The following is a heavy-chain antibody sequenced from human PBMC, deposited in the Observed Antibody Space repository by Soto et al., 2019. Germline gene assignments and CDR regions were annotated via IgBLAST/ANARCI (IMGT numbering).Heavy chain of an antibody. CDR3: ARGPLDFWSGYPTDGMDV. V-gene: IGHV1-2*04. CDR2: INPNSGGT. Sequence: QVQLVQSGAEVKKPGASVKVSCKASGYTFTGYYMHWVRQAPGQGLEWMGWINPNSGGTNYAQKFQGWVTMTRDTSISTAYMGLSRLRSDDTAVYYCARGPLDFWSGYPTDGMDVWGQGTTVTVSS. CDR1: GYTFTGYY. J-gene: IGHJ6*02. D-gene: IGHD3-3*01.